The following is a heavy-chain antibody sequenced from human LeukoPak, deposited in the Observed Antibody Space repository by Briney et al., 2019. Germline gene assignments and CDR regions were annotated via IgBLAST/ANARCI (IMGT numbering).Heavy chain of an antibody. V-gene: IGHV3-23*01. CDR2: ISGSGGST. J-gene: IGHJ3*02. Sequence: PGGSLRLSWAASGFTFSSYAMSWVRQAPARGLEWVSSISGSGGSTYYADSVKGRFTISRDNSKNTLYLQMNSLRAEDTAVYYCAKTRRIDPIDDAFDIWGQGTMVTVSS. CDR3: AKTRRIDPIDDAFDI. D-gene: IGHD2-15*01. CDR1: GFTFSSYA.